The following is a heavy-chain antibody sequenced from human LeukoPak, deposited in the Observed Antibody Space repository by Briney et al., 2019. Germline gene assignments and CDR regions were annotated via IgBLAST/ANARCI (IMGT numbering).Heavy chain of an antibody. Sequence: SQTLSLTCTVSGGSISSGDYYWSWIRQPPGEGLEWIGYIYYSGSTYYNPSLKSRVTISVDTSKNQFSLKLSSVTAADTAVYYCARAFPHSNYGYYYYGMDVWGQGTTVTVSS. V-gene: IGHV4-30-4*01. CDR2: IYYSGST. D-gene: IGHD4-11*01. J-gene: IGHJ6*02. CDR3: ARAFPHSNYGYYYYGMDV. CDR1: GGSISSGDYY.